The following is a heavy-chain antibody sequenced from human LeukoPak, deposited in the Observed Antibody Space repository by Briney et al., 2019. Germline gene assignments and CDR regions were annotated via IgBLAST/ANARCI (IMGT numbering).Heavy chain of an antibody. CDR3: ARDRSYGDYADY. J-gene: IGHJ4*02. CDR1: GFTFSSYS. D-gene: IGHD4-17*01. Sequence: GGSLRLSCAASGFTFSSYSMNWVRQAPGKGLEWVSSISSSSSYIYYADSVKGRFTIPRDNAKNSLYLQMNSLRAEDTAVYYCARDRSYGDYADYWGQGTLVTVSS. V-gene: IGHV3-21*01. CDR2: ISSSSSYI.